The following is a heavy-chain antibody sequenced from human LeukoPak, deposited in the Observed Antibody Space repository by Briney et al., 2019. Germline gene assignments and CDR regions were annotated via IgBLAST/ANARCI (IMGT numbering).Heavy chain of an antibody. Sequence: PSETLSLTCTVSGGSISSGDYYWSWIRQPPGKGLEWIGYIYYSGSTYYNPSLKSRVTISVDTSKNQFSLKLSSVTAADTAVYYCAGWKVVVAYFDYWGQGTLVTVSS. CDR2: IYYSGST. J-gene: IGHJ4*02. CDR1: GGSISSGDYY. CDR3: AGWKVVVAYFDY. V-gene: IGHV4-30-4*01. D-gene: IGHD2-15*01.